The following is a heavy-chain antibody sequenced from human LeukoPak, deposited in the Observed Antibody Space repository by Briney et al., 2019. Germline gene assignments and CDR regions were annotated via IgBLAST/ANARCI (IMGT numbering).Heavy chain of an antibody. V-gene: IGHV4-39*07. D-gene: IGHD3-22*01. CDR3: ARVYYYDSSGYSYYFDY. CDR1: SVSISTSNYY. Sequence: KSSETLSLTCTVSSVSISTSNYYWGWVRQPPGKALEWIGNIFYSGSTYYSPSLKSRVTISLDTSRNQFSLKLNSVTAADTAVYYCARVYYYDSSGYSYYFDYWGQGTLVTVSS. J-gene: IGHJ4*02. CDR2: IFYSGST.